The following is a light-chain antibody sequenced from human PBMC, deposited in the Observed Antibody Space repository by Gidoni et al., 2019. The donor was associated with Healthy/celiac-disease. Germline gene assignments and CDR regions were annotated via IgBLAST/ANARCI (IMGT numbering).Light chain of an antibody. CDR3: QPYGSSPKT. J-gene: IGKJ2*01. Sequence: EIVLTQSPGTLSLSPGERATLSCRASQSVSSSYLAWYQQKPGQAPRLLIYGASSRATGIPDRFRGSGSGTDFTLTISRLEPEDFAVYYCQPYGSSPKTFGQGTKLEIK. CDR1: QSVSSSY. CDR2: GAS. V-gene: IGKV3-20*01.